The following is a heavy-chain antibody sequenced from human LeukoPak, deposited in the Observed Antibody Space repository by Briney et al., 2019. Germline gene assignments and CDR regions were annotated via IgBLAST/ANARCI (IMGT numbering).Heavy chain of an antibody. CDR2: INPDGNKK. CDR1: GLTFSSPW. CDR3: ARDLAYSRLDY. V-gene: IGHV3-7*01. D-gene: IGHD5-18*01. J-gene: IGHJ4*02. Sequence: GGSLRLSCAVSGLTFSSPWMDWVRQAPGKGLEWVASINPDGNKKYSADSVKGRFTISRDDAENSLYLQMNSLRVEDTAFYYCARDLAYSRLDYWGQGMLVTVSS.